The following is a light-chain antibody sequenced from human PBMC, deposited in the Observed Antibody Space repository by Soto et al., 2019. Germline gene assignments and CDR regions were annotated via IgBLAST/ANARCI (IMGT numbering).Light chain of an antibody. CDR1: SSDVGGYDF. CDR2: DVT. V-gene: IGLV2-14*01. CDR3: SSYISSSTYA. Sequence: QSALTQPASVSGSPGQSITISCTGTSSDVGGYDFVSWYQQHPGKAPKLMIYDVTNRPSGVSNRFSGSKSGNTASLTISGLQAEDEADYYCSSYISSSTYAFGTGTKLTVL. J-gene: IGLJ1*01.